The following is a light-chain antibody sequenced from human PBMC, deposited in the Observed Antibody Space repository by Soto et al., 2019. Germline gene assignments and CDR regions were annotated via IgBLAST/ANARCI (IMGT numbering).Light chain of an antibody. CDR1: QNIDRW. V-gene: IGKV1-5*03. CDR3: QQYNSYPWT. Sequence: DIQMTQSPSTLSASVGDRVTITCRASQNIDRWLAWYQQKPGKAPNLLIYGASNLESGVPSRFSGSGSGTAFTLTISSLRPDDFATYYCQQYNSYPWTFGQGSKGEIK. J-gene: IGKJ1*01. CDR2: GAS.